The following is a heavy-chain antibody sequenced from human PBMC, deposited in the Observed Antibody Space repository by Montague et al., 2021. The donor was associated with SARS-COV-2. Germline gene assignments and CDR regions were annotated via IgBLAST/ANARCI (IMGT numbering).Heavy chain of an antibody. D-gene: IGHD3-3*01. J-gene: IGHJ3*02. V-gene: IGHV4-34*01. Sequence: SETLSLTCAVYGGSFSDYYWTWIRQAPGKGLEWIGEVDHRGSSSYNPSLQSRLTISVDRSKNQFSLRLTSVTAADTAVYYCARGQVTVFGVLIMLPAAGPLDSWGQGIKVTVSS. CDR3: ARGQVTVFGVLIMLPAAGPLDS. CDR1: GGSFSDYY. CDR2: VDHRGSS.